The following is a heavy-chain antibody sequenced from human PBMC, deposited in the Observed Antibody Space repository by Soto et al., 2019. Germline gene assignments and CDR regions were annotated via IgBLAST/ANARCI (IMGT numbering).Heavy chain of an antibody. V-gene: IGHV1-18*01. CDR1: GYTFTSYG. CDR3: ARERGYCSSTSCYADD. CDR2: ISAYNGNT. Sequence: ASVKVSCKASGYTFTSYGISWVRQAPGQGLEWMGWISAYNGNTNYAQKLQGRVTMTTDTSTSTAYMELRSLRSDDTAVYYCARERGYCSSTSCYADDWGQGTRVNVSS. D-gene: IGHD2-2*01. J-gene: IGHJ4*02.